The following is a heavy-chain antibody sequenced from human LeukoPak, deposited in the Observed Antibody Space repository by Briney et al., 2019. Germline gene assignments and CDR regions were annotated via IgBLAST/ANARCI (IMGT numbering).Heavy chain of an antibody. D-gene: IGHD3-22*01. CDR3: ARDVGPYYYDSSGHYPPGY. J-gene: IGHJ4*02. V-gene: IGHV3-30-3*01. Sequence: GGSLRLSCAASGFTFSSYAMSWVRQAPGKGLEWVAVISYDGSNKYYADSVKGRFTISRDNSKNTLYLQMNSLRAEDTAVYYCARDVGPYYYDSSGHYPPGYWGQGTLVTVPS. CDR1: GFTFSSYA. CDR2: ISYDGSNK.